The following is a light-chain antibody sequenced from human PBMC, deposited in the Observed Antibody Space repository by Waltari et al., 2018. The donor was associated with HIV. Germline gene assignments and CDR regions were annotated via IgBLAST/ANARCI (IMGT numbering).Light chain of an antibody. Sequence: DIQMTQSPSSLSASVGDRVTLTCRPSQSVSSYLNWYQQKPGKAPNLLIYAASSLQSGVPSRFSGSGSGTDFTLTISSLQPEDFATYYCQQTDSTPYTFGQGTKVEIK. CDR2: AAS. J-gene: IGKJ2*01. CDR1: QSVSSY. CDR3: QQTDSTPYT. V-gene: IGKV1-39*01.